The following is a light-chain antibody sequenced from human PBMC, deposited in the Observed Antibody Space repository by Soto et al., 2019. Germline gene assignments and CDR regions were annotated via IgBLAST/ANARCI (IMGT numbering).Light chain of an antibody. Sequence: QSALTQPRSVSGSPGQSVTISCTGTSSDVCAYNYVSWYQQHPGKAPKLMIYDVSKRPSGVPDRFSGSKSGNTASLTISGLQAEDEADYYCCSYGGSYTYVFGTGTKVTVL. CDR2: DVS. V-gene: IGLV2-11*01. CDR1: SSDVCAYNY. CDR3: CSYGGSYTYV. J-gene: IGLJ1*01.